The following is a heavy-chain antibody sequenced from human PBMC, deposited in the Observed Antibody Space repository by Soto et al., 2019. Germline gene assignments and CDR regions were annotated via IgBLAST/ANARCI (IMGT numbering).Heavy chain of an antibody. CDR1: GGSISSGGYY. CDR3: ARVLAPRRVVAMVKRSYHYGMDV. D-gene: IGHD2-15*01. CDR2: IYYSGST. J-gene: IGHJ6*02. Sequence: SETLSLTCTVSGGSISSGGYYWSWIRQHPGKGLEWIGYIYYSGSTYYNPSLKSRVTISVDTSKNQFSLKLSSVTAADTAVYYCARVLAPRRVVAMVKRSYHYGMDVWGQGTTVTVSS. V-gene: IGHV4-31*03.